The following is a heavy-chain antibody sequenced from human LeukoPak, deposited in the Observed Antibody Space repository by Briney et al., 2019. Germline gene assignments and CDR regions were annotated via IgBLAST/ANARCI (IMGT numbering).Heavy chain of an antibody. D-gene: IGHD3-3*01. Sequence: GGSLRLSCTTSGFNFGDYVMSWVRQAPGKGLEWVGFIRSKRYGGTIEYAASVKGRFTISRDDSKSIAYLQMNSLKTEDTAVYYCSAYYWDYFDFWGRGTQVTVSS. CDR2: IRSKRYGGTI. V-gene: IGHV3-49*04. CDR1: GFNFGDYV. J-gene: IGHJ4*02. CDR3: SAYYWDYFDF.